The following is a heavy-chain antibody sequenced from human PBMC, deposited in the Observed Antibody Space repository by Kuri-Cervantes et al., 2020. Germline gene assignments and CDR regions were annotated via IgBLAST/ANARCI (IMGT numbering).Heavy chain of an antibody. CDR3: AREAPGSSSYVFDY. D-gene: IGHD2-15*01. V-gene: IGHV3-11*04. J-gene: IGHJ4*02. CDR1: RFALGDYY. Sequence: GESLKISCEASRFALGDYYMSWIRQAPGQGLEWLSYISSGGSTIYYADSVKGRFTISRDNAKNSLYLQMNSLRAEDTAVYYCAREAPGSSSYVFDYWGQGTLVTVSS. CDR2: ISSGGSTI.